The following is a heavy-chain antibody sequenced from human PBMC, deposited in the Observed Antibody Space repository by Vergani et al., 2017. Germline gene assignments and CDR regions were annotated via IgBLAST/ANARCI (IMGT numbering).Heavy chain of an antibody. CDR3: AKVSGSSWALDY. V-gene: IGHV3-9*01. Sequence: EVQLVESGGGLVQPGRSLRLSCAASGFTFDDYAMHWVRQTPGKGLEWVSGISWNSGSIGYADSVKGRFTISRDNAQNALYLQMNSLRAEDTALYYCAKVSGSSWALDYWGQGTLVTVSS. CDR1: GFTFDDYA. CDR2: ISWNSGSI. J-gene: IGHJ4*02. D-gene: IGHD6-13*01.